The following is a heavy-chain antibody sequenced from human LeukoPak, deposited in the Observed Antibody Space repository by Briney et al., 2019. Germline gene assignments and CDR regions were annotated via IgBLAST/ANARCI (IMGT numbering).Heavy chain of an antibody. CDR3: ARVRATVTTVDY. Sequence: PSETLSLTCTVSGGPISSYYWGWIRQPPGKGLEWIGSIYFSGSTYYNPSLKSRVTISVDTSKNQFSLKLSSVTAADAAVYYCARVRATVTTVDYWGQGTLVTVSS. CDR2: IYFSGST. V-gene: IGHV4-39*07. D-gene: IGHD4-17*01. CDR1: GGPISSYY. J-gene: IGHJ4*02.